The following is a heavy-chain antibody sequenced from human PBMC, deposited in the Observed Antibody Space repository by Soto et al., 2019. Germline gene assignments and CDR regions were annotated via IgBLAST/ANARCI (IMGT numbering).Heavy chain of an antibody. Sequence: QVQLVQSGAEVKKPGASVKVSCKASGYTFTSYGISWVRQAPGQGLEWMGWISAYNGNTNYTQKLQGRVTMTTDTSTRTAYMELRSPRSDDTAVYYCARSLLWFGELSASIEHWGQGTLVTVSS. J-gene: IGHJ4*02. D-gene: IGHD3-10*01. CDR1: GYTFTSYG. CDR3: ARSLLWFGELSASIEH. CDR2: ISAYNGNT. V-gene: IGHV1-18*01.